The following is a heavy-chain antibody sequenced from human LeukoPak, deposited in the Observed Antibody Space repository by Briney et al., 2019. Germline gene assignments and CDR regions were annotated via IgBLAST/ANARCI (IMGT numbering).Heavy chain of an antibody. V-gene: IGHV4-39*07. CDR2: IYYSGST. J-gene: IGHJ4*02. CDR3: ASPRGLRSEEGYFDY. CDR1: GDSISSSSYY. D-gene: IGHD3-3*01. Sequence: SETLSLTCTVSGDSISSSSYYWGWIRQPPGKGLEWIGSIYYSGSTYYNPSLKSRVTISVDTSKNQFSLKLSSVTAADTAVYYCASPRGLRSEEGYFDYWGQGTLATVSS.